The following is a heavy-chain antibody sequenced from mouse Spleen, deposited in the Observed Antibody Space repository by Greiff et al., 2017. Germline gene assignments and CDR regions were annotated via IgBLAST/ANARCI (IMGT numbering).Heavy chain of an antibody. Sequence: VQLQQSGPGLVQPSQSLSITCTVSGFSLTSYGVHWVRQSPGKGLEWLGVIWSGGSTDYNAAFISRLSISKDNSKSQVFFKMNSLQADDTAIYYCARNYYGSSYLWYFDVWGAGTTVTVSS. J-gene: IGHJ1*01. CDR3: ARNYYGSSYLWYFDV. V-gene: IGHV2-2*01. CDR2: IWSGGST. CDR1: GFSLTSYG. D-gene: IGHD1-1*01.